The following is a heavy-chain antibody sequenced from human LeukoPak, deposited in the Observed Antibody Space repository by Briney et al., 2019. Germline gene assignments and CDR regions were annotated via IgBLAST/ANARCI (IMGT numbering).Heavy chain of an antibody. D-gene: IGHD2-8*02. V-gene: IGHV3-74*01. J-gene: IGHJ4*02. Sequence: GGSLRLSCATSGFTFSSYWMHWVRQAPGKELVWVSRINSDGSSTNYADSVKGRFTISRDNAKNTLYLQMNSLRAEDTAVYYCARDPRGGTVDYWGQGTLVTVSS. CDR2: INSDGSST. CDR3: ARDPRGGTVDY. CDR1: GFTFSSYW.